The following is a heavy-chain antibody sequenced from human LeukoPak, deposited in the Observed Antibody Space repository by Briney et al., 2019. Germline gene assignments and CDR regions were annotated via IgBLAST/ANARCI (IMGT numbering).Heavy chain of an antibody. V-gene: IGHV4-61*02. CDR2: IYTSGST. CDR3: ARGTYSGSSYYYYIHV. D-gene: IGHD6-19*01. CDR1: GGSISSGSYY. Sequence: PSETLSLTCTVSGGSISSGSYYWTWIRQPAGEGLEWIGRIYTSGSTKYNPSLKSRVTISLDTSKNQFSLKLSSVAAADTAVYYCARGTYSGSSYYYYIHVWGKGTTVTVSS. J-gene: IGHJ6*03.